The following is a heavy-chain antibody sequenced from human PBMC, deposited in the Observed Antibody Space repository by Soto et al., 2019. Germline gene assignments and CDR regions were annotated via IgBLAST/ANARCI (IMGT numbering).Heavy chain of an antibody. Sequence: ASVKVSCKASGYTFTSYAMHWVRQAPGQRPEWMGWINAGNGNTKYSQKFQGRVTITRDTSASTAYMEVSSLRPEDTAVYYCAREPSDYHCGMDGCGQGTTVTV. CDR1: GYTFTSYA. J-gene: IGHJ6*02. CDR2: INAGNGNT. CDR3: AREPSDYHCGMDG. V-gene: IGHV1-3*01.